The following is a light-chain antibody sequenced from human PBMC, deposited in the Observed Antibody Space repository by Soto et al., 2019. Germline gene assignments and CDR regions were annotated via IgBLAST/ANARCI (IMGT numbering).Light chain of an antibody. CDR2: WAS. J-gene: IGKJ1*01. Sequence: DIVMIQAPDSLAVSLGERATINCKSSQSVLYSSNNKNYLAWYQQKPGQPPKLLIYWASTPEPGVPDRFSGSGSGTDFTLTISSLQAEDVAVYYCQQYYSTPPTFGQQTKLDIK. CDR1: QSVLYSSNNKNY. CDR3: QQYYSTPPT. V-gene: IGKV4-1*01.